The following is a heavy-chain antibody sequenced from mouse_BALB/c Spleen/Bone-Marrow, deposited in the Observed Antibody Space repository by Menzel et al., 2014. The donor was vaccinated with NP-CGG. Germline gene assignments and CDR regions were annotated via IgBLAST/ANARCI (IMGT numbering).Heavy chain of an antibody. V-gene: IGHV1-54*01. J-gene: IGHJ4*01. CDR3: ARGGDYGFMDY. Sequence: VQLQQSGAELVRPGTSVKVSCKASGYAFTNYLIEWVKQRPGLGLEWIGVINPGSGGTNYNGKFKGKATLTADKSSSTAYMQLSSLTSDDSAVYFCARGGDYGFMDYWGQGTSVTVSS. D-gene: IGHD1-2*01. CDR1: GYAFTNYL. CDR2: INPGSGGT.